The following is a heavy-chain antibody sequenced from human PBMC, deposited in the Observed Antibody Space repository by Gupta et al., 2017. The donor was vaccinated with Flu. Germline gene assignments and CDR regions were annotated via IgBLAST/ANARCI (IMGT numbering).Heavy chain of an antibody. CDR1: GVTVSREW. CDR3: IRDFTGFSDL. V-gene: IGHV3-74*01. J-gene: IGHJ5*02. Sequence: GVTVSREWMHWVRQAPGGGLVWVARLSDDGGTTNYADSVKGRFTISRDNTRNALYLQMNSLRTDDTAMYYCIRDFTGFSDLWGQGTQVTVSS. CDR2: LSDDGGTT. D-gene: IGHD3-9*01.